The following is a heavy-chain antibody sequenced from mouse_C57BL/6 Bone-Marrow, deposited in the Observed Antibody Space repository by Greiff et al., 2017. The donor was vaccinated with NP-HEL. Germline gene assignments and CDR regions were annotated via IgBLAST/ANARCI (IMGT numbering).Heavy chain of an antibody. CDR3: ARPYSNYVRYAMDY. D-gene: IGHD2-5*01. CDR1: GFTFSDYY. Sequence: EVKFVESGGGLVQPGGSLKLSCAASGFTFSDYYMYWVRQTPEKRLEWVAYISNGGGSTYYPDTVKGRFTISRDNAKNTLYLQMSRLKSEDTAMYYCARPYSNYVRYAMDYWGQGTSVTVSS. J-gene: IGHJ4*01. CDR2: ISNGGGST. V-gene: IGHV5-12*01.